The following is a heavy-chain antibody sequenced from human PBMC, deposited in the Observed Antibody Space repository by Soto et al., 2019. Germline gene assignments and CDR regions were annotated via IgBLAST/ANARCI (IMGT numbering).Heavy chain of an antibody. CDR3: ARIYHRRNYYYSVMAV. D-gene: IGHD2-2*01. Sequence: SETLSLTCAVYGGYFSGYYWSWIRQPPGKGLEWIGEINHSGSTNYNPSLKSRVTISVDTSKNQFSLKLSSVTAADTALYYCARIYHRRNYYYSVMAVWGHGSTVTVSS. J-gene: IGHJ6*02. CDR1: GGYFSGYY. CDR2: INHSGST. V-gene: IGHV4-34*01.